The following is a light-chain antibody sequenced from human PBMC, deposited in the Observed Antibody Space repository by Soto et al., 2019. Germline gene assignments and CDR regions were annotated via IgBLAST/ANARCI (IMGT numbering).Light chain of an antibody. CDR1: NIGSKS. J-gene: IGLJ2*01. Sequence: SSELTQPPSVSVAPGKTARITCGGNNIGSKSVHGYQQKPGQAPVLVIYYDSDRPSGIPERFSGSNSGNTATLTISRVEAGDEADYYCQVWDSSSDLVVFGGGTKLTVL. V-gene: IGLV3-21*04. CDR2: YDS. CDR3: QVWDSSSDLVV.